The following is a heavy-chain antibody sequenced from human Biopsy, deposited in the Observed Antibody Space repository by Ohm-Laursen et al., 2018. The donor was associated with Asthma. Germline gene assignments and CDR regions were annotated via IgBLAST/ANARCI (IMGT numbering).Heavy chain of an antibody. CDR3: ARSIYDFWSGYYGMDV. CDR2: IWYDGSNK. CDR1: GISFRNYG. D-gene: IGHD3-3*01. J-gene: IGHJ6*02. V-gene: IGHV3-33*01. Sequence: SLRLSCAAPGISFRNYGMHWVRQAPGKGLEWVAVIWYDGSNKYYADSVKGRFTISRDNSKSTLYLQMNSLRAEDTAVYYCARSIYDFWSGYYGMDVWGQGTTVTVSS.